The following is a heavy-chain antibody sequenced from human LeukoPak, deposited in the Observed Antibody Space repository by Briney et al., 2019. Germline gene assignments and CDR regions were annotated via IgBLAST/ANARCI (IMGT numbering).Heavy chain of an antibody. Sequence: ASVKVSCKASRYTFTSYYMHWVRQAPGQGLEWMGIINPSGGSTSYAQKFQGRVTMTRDTSTSTVYMELSSLRSEDTAVYYCARASGYYYGSGSYAGSYDAFDIWGQGTMVTVSS. D-gene: IGHD3-10*01. V-gene: IGHV1-46*01. CDR1: RYTFTSYY. CDR2: INPSGGST. J-gene: IGHJ3*02. CDR3: ARASGYYYGSGSYAGSYDAFDI.